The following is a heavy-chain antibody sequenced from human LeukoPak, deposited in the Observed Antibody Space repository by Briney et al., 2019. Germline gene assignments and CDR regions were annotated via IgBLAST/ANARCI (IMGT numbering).Heavy chain of an antibody. Sequence: SETLSLTCTVSGGSISYYYWSWIRQPPGKGLEWIGYIYYSGTTNYNPSLKSRVTISVDTSKNQFSLKLSSVTAADTAVYYCAGHLKTHMVKAHFDYWGQGTLVTVSS. D-gene: IGHD5-18*01. J-gene: IGHJ4*02. V-gene: IGHV4-59*08. CDR1: GGSISYYY. CDR2: IYYSGTT. CDR3: AGHLKTHMVKAHFDY.